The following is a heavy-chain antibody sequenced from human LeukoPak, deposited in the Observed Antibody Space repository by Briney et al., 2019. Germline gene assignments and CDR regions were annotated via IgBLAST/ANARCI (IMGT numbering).Heavy chain of an antibody. CDR2: INPTSGST. J-gene: IGHJ4*02. CDR1: GYSFTSSY. D-gene: IGHD5-18*01. Sequence: ASVMVSCKATGYSFTSSYIYWVRQAPGQGVEWMGIINPTSGSTSYAQKFQGRVTMTRDTSTSTVYMELSSLRSEDTAVYYCARGYNYGDYWGQGTLVIVSS. CDR3: ARGYNYGDY. V-gene: IGHV1-46*01.